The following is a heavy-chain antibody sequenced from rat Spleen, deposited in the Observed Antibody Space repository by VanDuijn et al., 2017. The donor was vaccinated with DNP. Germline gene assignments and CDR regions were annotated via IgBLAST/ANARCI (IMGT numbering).Heavy chain of an antibody. CDR2: INKDSGTI. CDR1: GFNINDYW. J-gene: IGHJ2*01. CDR3: AKGPNYGGWSDYFDY. Sequence: EVKLVESGGGLVQPGKSLKLSCAASGFNINDYWMGWVRQAPGKGLEWIGEINKDSGTIIYSPSLKDKFTISRDNAQNTLYLQMSELGSEDTAIYYCAKGPNYGGWSDYFDYWGQGVMVTVSS. V-gene: IGHV4-2*01. D-gene: IGHD1-11*01.